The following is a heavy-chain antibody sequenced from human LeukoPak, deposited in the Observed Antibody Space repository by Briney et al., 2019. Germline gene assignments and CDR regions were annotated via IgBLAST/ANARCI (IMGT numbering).Heavy chain of an antibody. CDR3: ARDHGGGGLRGFDY. CDR1: GYTFTGYY. D-gene: IGHD2-21*01. J-gene: IGHJ4*02. V-gene: IGHV1-2*02. Sequence: ASVKVSCKASGYTFTGYYMHWMRQAPGQGLEWMGWINPNSGGTNYAQKFQGRVTMTRDTSTSTVYMELSSLRSEDTAVYYCARDHGGGGLRGFDYWGQGTLVTVSS. CDR2: INPNSGGT.